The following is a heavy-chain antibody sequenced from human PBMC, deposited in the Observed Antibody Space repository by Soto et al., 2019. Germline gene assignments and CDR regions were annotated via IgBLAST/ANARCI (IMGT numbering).Heavy chain of an antibody. CDR1: GGSISSGDYY. Sequence: PSETLSLTCTVSGGSISSGDYYWSWIRQPPGKGLEWIGYIYYSGSTYYNPSLKSRVTISVDTSKNQFSLKLSPVTAADTAVYYCARYSGSYRPAFDIWGQGTMVTVSS. CDR2: IYYSGST. J-gene: IGHJ3*02. D-gene: IGHD1-26*01. V-gene: IGHV4-30-4*01. CDR3: ARYSGSYRPAFDI.